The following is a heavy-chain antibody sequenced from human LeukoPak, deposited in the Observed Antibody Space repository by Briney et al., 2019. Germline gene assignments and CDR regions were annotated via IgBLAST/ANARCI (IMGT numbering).Heavy chain of an antibody. V-gene: IGHV3-74*01. J-gene: IGHJ4*02. CDR3: ANDDFGASGLPDY. CDR1: GFTFTYYW. Sequence: PGGSLRLSCAASGFTFTYYWMHWVRHAPGKGLVWVARINGDGSNTNYADSVKGRFTISRDNAKNTLYLQMNSLRAEDTAVYYCANDDFGASGLPDYWGQGTLVTVSS. CDR2: INGDGSNT. D-gene: IGHD4-17*01.